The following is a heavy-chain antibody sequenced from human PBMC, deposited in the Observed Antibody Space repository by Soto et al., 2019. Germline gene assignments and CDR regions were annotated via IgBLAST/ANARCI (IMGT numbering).Heavy chain of an antibody. J-gene: IGHJ4*02. CDR1: GFTFGDYA. V-gene: IGHV3-9*01. CDR3: AKSGNRHYDFWSDY. D-gene: IGHD3-3*01. CDR2: ISWNSGKI. Sequence: EVQLVESGGGLIQPGWSLRLSCAASGFTFGDYAMHWVRQTPGKGLEWVSGISWNSGKIGYADSVKGRFTISRDNARNSLYLQMHSLRVEDTAFYYCAKSGNRHYDFWSDYWDQGTLVTVSS.